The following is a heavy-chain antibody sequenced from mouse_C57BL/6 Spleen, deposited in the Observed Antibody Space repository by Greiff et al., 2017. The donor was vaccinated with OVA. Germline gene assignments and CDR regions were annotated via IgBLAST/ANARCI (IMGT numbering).Heavy chain of an antibody. Sequence: VKVVESGPELVKPGASVKISCKASGYSFTSYYIHWVKQRPGQGLEWIGWIYPGSGNTKYNEKFKGKATLTADTSSSTAYMQLSSLTSEDSAVYYCARTGYSNYDYAMDYWGQGTSVTVSS. CDR3: ARTGYSNYDYAMDY. CDR2: IYPGSGNT. V-gene: IGHV1-66*01. D-gene: IGHD2-5*01. J-gene: IGHJ4*01. CDR1: GYSFTSYY.